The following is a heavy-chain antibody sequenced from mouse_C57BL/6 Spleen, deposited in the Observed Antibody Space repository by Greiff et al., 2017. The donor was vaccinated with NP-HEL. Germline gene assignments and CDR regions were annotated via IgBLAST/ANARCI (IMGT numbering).Heavy chain of an antibody. D-gene: IGHD2-2*01. Sequence: VQLQQSGTELVKPGASVKLSCKASGYTFTSYWMHLVKQRPGQGLEWIGNINPSNGGTNYNEKFKSKATLTVDKSSSTAYMQLSSLTSEDSAVYYCARENMVRAFDYWGQGTTLTVSS. CDR2: INPSNGGT. CDR1: GYTFTSYW. CDR3: ARENMVRAFDY. V-gene: IGHV1-53*01. J-gene: IGHJ2*01.